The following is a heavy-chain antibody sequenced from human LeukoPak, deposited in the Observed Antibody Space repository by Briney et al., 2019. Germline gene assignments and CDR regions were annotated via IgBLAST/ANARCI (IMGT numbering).Heavy chain of an antibody. V-gene: IGHV5-51*01. D-gene: IGHD6-13*01. J-gene: IGHJ5*02. CDR1: GYSFTSYL. Sequence: GESPKISCKGSGYSFTSYLIGWVRQMPGKSLEWMGIIYPGDSDTRYSPSFQGQVTISADKSISTAYLQWSSLKASDTAMYYCARRTQLVLWDWFDPWGQGTLVTVSS. CDR3: ARRTQLVLWDWFDP. CDR2: IYPGDSDT.